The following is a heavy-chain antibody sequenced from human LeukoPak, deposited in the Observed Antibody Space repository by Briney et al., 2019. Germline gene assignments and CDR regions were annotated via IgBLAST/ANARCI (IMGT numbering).Heavy chain of an antibody. Sequence: PVASVKVSCKASGGTFSSYAISWVRQAPGQGLEWMGWISAYNGNTNYAQKLQGRVTMTTDTSTSTAYMELRSLRSDDTAVYYCARGRPHFGRIVVVILQYFDYWGQGTLVTVSS. J-gene: IGHJ4*02. CDR3: ARGRPHFGRIVVVILQYFDY. D-gene: IGHD3-22*01. CDR1: GGTFSSYA. V-gene: IGHV1-18*01. CDR2: ISAYNGNT.